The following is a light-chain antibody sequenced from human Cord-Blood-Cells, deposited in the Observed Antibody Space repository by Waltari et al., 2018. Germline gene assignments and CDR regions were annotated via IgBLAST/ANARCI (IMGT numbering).Light chain of an antibody. J-gene: IGKJ2*01. CDR3: QQYYSTPYT. CDR1: QSVLYSSNHKNY. CDR2: WAS. Sequence: DIVMTQSPDSLAVSLGERATINCKSSQSVLYSSNHKNYLAWYQQKPGQPPKLLIDWASTRESGVPGRFSGSGSGTDFTLTISSLQAEDVAVYYCQQYYSTPYTFGQGTKLEIK. V-gene: IGKV4-1*01.